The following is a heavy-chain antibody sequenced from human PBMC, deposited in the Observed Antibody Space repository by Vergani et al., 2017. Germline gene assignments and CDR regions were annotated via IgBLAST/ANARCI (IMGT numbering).Heavy chain of an antibody. CDR2: INHSGST. CDR1: GGSFSGYY. D-gene: IGHD3-10*01. J-gene: IGHJ4*02. CDR3: ARFRYYGSGSYYVPVGDC. Sequence: QVQLQQWGAGLLKPSETLSLTCAVYGGSFSGYYWSWIRQPPGKGLEWIGEINHSGSTNYNPSLKSRVTISVDTSKNPFSMKLSSVTAADTAVYYCARFRYYGSGSYYVPVGDCWGQATLVAVSS. V-gene: IGHV4-34*01.